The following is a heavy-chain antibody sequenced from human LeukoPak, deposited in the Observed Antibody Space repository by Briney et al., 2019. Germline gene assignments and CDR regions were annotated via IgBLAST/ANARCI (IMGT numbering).Heavy chain of an antibody. D-gene: IGHD2-21*01. J-gene: IGHJ6*02. CDR2: INSDGSSA. CDR1: GFTFSSAW. Sequence: GGSLRLSCAASGFTFSSAWMHWVRQTPGKGLVWVSRINSDGSSANYADSVKGRFTISRDNAKNMVNLQMNSLRAEDTAIYYCTRDYSYAMAVWGQGTTVTVSS. V-gene: IGHV3-74*01. CDR3: TRDYSYAMAV.